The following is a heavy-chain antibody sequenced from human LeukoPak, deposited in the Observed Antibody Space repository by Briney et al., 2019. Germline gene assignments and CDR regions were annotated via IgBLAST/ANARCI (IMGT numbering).Heavy chain of an antibody. CDR1: GFTFSSYS. D-gene: IGHD3-9*01. V-gene: IGHV3-48*02. Sequence: GGSLRLSCAASGFTFSSYSMNWVRQAPGEGLEWVSYISSSSSTIYYADSVKGPFTISRDNAKDSLYLQMNSLRDEDTAVYYCARGSDPSKYYDILTGYYTKGYYFDYWGQGTLVAVSA. J-gene: IGHJ4*02. CDR3: ARGSDPSKYYDILTGYYTKGYYFDY. CDR2: ISSSSSTI.